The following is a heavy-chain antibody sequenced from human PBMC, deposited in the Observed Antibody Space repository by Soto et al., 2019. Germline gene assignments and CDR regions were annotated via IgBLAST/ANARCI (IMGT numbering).Heavy chain of an antibody. CDR2: INPSSGNT. CDR3: ARSRRDGYNGFDY. J-gene: IGHJ4*02. CDR1: GYTFTGYA. D-gene: IGHD5-12*01. Sequence: ASVKVSCKASGYTFTGYAIHWVRQAPGQRLEWMGIINPSSGNTRYAQKFQGRVTMTRDTSTSTAYMELSSLRSEDTAVYYCARSRRDGYNGFDYWGQGTLVTVSS. V-gene: IGHV1-46*03.